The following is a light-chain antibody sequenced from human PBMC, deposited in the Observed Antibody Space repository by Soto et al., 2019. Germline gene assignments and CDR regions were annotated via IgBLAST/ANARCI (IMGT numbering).Light chain of an antibody. Sequence: DIQMTQSPSTLSASVGDTVTITCRASQSIGPWLAWYQQKPGRAPKLLIYKASSLESGVPLRFIGSGSGTDFTLTISSLQSVYFATYYCQQYHRYSSFGQGTKVEIK. CDR1: QSIGPW. V-gene: IGKV1-5*03. J-gene: IGKJ1*01. CDR3: QQYHRYSS. CDR2: KAS.